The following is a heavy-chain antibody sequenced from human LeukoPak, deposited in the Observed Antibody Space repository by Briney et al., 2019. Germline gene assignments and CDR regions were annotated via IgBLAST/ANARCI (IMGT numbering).Heavy chain of an antibody. D-gene: IGHD6-19*01. CDR3: ARGRIAVAGPVGGECFQH. V-gene: IGHV3-30*04. CDR1: GFTFSSYA. CDR2: ISYDGSNK. Sequence: PGGSLRLSCAASGFTFSSYAMHWVRQAPGKGLEWVAVISYDGSNKYYADSVKGRFTISRDNSKNTLYLQMNSLRAEDTAVYYCARGRIAVAGPVGGECFQHWGQGTLVTVSS. J-gene: IGHJ1*01.